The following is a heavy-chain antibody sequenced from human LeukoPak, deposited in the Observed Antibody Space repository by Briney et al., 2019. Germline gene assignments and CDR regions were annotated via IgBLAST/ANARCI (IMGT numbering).Heavy chain of an antibody. J-gene: IGHJ6*02. CDR2: ISGSGGST. Sequence: GGSLRLSCAASGFTFSSYAMSWVRQAPGKGLEWVSAISGSGGSTYYADSVKGRFTISRDNSKNTLYLQMNSLRAEDTAVYYCAKDRSSGPHYYYGMDVWGQGTTVIVSS. V-gene: IGHV3-23*01. CDR1: GFTFSSYA. CDR3: AKDRSSGPHYYYGMDV. D-gene: IGHD6-25*01.